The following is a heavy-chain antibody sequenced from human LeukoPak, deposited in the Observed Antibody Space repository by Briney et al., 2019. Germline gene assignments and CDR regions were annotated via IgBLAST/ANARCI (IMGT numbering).Heavy chain of an antibody. CDR3: AREDNWNYRFDY. CDR2: IIPIFGAA. V-gene: IGHV1-69*13. CDR1: GGTFSSYA. J-gene: IGHJ4*02. Sequence: ASVKVSCKASGGTFSSYAISWVRQAPGQGLEWMGGIIPIFGAANYAQKFQGSVTITADESTSTAYMELSSLRSEDTAVYYCAREDNWNYRFDYWGQGTLVTVSS. D-gene: IGHD1-7*01.